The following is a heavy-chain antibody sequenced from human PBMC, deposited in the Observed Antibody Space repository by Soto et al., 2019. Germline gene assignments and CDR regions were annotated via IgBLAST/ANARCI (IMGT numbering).Heavy chain of an antibody. CDR1: GFTFSSYG. D-gene: IGHD3-10*01. CDR2: IWYDGSNK. Sequence: QVQLVESGGGVVQPGRSLRLSCAASGFTFSSYGMHWVRQAPGKGLEWVAVIWYDGSNKYYADSVKGRFTISRDNSKNTLYLQKNSLRAEDTAVYYCARDPYYYGSGSYWVDYWVQGTLVTVAS. CDR3: ARDPYYYGSGSYWVDY. V-gene: IGHV3-33*01. J-gene: IGHJ4*02.